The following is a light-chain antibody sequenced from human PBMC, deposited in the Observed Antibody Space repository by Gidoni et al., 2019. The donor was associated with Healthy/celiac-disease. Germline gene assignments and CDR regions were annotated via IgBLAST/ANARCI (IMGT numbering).Light chain of an antibody. Sequence: QSALPQPASLSGSPGQSITTSCTGTSSDVGGYNYVSWYQQHPGKAPKLMIYDVSNRPSGVSNRFSGSKSGNTASLTISGLQAEDEADYYCSSYTSSSTLLVFGGGTKLTV. V-gene: IGLV2-14*03. CDR1: SSDVGGYNY. J-gene: IGLJ3*02. CDR3: SSYTSSSTLLV. CDR2: DVS.